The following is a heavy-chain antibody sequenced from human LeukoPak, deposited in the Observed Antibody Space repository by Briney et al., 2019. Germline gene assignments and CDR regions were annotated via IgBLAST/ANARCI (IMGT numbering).Heavy chain of an antibody. V-gene: IGHV1-3*01. J-gene: IGHJ4*02. CDR1: GYIFTIYA. D-gene: IGHD6-19*01. CDR3: ARVGSSGWHFDY. CDR2: INAGNGNT. Sequence: ASVKVSCKASGYIFTIYAVHWVRQAPGQRLEWMGWINAGNGNTKYSQKFQGRVTISRDASASTVYMELSSLQSEDTAVHYCARVGSSGWHFDYWGQGTLVTVSS.